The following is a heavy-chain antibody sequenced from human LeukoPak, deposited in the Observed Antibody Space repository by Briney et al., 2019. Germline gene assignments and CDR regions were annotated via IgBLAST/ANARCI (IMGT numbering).Heavy chain of an antibody. Sequence: ASVKVSCKVSGYTLTELSMHWVRQAPGKGLEWMGGFDPEDGETIYAQKFQGRVTMTEDTSTDTAYMELSSLRSEDTAVHYCATEYYYDSSAIDAFDIWGQGTMVTVSS. CDR1: GYTLTELS. D-gene: IGHD3-22*01. J-gene: IGHJ3*02. V-gene: IGHV1-24*01. CDR2: FDPEDGET. CDR3: ATEYYYDSSAIDAFDI.